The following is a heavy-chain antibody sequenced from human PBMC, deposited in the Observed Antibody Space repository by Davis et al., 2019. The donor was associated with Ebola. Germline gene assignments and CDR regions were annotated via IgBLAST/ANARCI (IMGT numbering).Heavy chain of an antibody. Sequence: GGSLRLSCAASGFTFDDYAMHWVRQAPGKGLEWVSGISWNSGSIGYADSVKGRFTISRDNAKNSLYLQMNSLRAEDTAVYYCAKDPDIVVVPAAINYYYYGMDVWGQGTTVTVSS. V-gene: IGHV3-9*01. D-gene: IGHD2-2*02. CDR3: AKDPDIVVVPAAINYYYYGMDV. CDR1: GFTFDDYA. CDR2: ISWNSGSI. J-gene: IGHJ6*02.